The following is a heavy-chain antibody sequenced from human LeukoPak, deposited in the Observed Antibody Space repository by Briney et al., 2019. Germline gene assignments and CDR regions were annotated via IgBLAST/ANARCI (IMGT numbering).Heavy chain of an antibody. J-gene: IGHJ4*02. D-gene: IGHD1-26*01. Sequence: PSETLSLTCAVSGGSISSDTYSWSWIRQPPGKGLEWIGYIYHSGSTYYNPSLKSRVTISVDRSKNQFSLKLSSVTAADTAVYYCARRVGASAFDYWGQGTLVTVSS. CDR1: GGSISSDTYS. V-gene: IGHV4-30-2*01. CDR2: IYHSGST. CDR3: ARRVGASAFDY.